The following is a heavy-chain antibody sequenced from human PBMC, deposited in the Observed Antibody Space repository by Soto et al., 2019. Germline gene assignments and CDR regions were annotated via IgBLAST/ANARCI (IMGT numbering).Heavy chain of an antibody. Sequence: GGSLRLSCAASGFTFSTYSMNWVRQAPGKGLGWVSSISSSSNYIYYADSVKGRFTISRDNAKNSLYLQMNSLRAEDTAVYYCARERFYDASDAFDIWGQGTMVTVSS. D-gene: IGHD3-22*01. V-gene: IGHV3-21*01. J-gene: IGHJ3*02. CDR2: ISSSSNYI. CDR3: ARERFYDASDAFDI. CDR1: GFTFSTYS.